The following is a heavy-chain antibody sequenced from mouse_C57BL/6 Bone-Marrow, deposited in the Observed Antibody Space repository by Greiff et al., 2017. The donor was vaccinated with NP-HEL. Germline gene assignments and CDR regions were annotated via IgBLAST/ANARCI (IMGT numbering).Heavy chain of an antibody. J-gene: IGHJ2*01. CDR2: IDPSDSYT. V-gene: IGHV1-59*01. Sequence: QVQLQQPGAELVRPGTSVKLSCKASGYTFTSYWMHWVKQRPGQGLEWIGVIDPSDSYTNYNQKFKGKATLTVDTSSSTAYMQLSSLTSEDSAVYYCARCTVGYYFYYWGQGTTLTVSS. CDR1: GYTFTSYW. CDR3: ARCTVGYYFYY. D-gene: IGHD1-1*01.